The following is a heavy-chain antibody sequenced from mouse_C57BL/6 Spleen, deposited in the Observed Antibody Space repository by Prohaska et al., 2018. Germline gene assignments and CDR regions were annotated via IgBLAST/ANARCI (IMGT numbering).Heavy chain of an antibody. CDR2: IHPNSGST. CDR3: ARDDTTVVDY. CDR1: GYTFTSYW. V-gene: IGHV1-64*01. J-gene: IGHJ2*01. D-gene: IGHD1-1*01. Sequence: QVQLQQPGSELVKPGASVKLSCKASGYTFTSYWMHWVKQRTGQGLEWIGMIHPNSGSTNYNEKFKSKATLTVDKSSSTAYMQLSSLTSEDSAVYYCARDDTTVVDYWGQGTTLTVSS.